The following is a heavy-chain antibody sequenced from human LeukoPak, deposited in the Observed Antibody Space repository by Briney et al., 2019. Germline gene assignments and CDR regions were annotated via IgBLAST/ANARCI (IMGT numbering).Heavy chain of an antibody. J-gene: IGHJ4*02. V-gene: IGHV3-48*03. Sequence: PGGSLRLSCAASGFSFSSSDMNWVRQAPGKGLEWVSYTSITGNTIYYADSVKGRFTISRDNAKNSLYLQMNSLRAEDTAVYYCAREATGDYFDDWGQGTLVTVSS. CDR3: AREATGDYFDD. CDR1: GFSFSSSD. D-gene: IGHD1-14*01. CDR2: TSITGNTI.